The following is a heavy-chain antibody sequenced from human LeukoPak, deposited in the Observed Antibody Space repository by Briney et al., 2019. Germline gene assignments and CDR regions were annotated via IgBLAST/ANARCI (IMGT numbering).Heavy chain of an antibody. CDR2: IGGSGDKT. V-gene: IGHV3-23*01. Sequence: GGSLRLSCAASGFTFSRYWMSWVRQAPGKGLEWVSGIGGSGDKTYYADSVKGRFTISRDNSKNTLYLEMNSLRAEDAAVYYCVQDLAWLRFEYWGQGTLVTVSS. CDR3: VQDLAWLRFEY. CDR1: GFTFSRYW. J-gene: IGHJ4*02. D-gene: IGHD5-12*01.